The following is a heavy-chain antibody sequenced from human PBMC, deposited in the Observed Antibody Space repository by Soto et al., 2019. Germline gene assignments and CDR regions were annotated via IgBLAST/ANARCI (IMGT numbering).Heavy chain of an antibody. CDR2: INPNNGNT. J-gene: IGHJ3*02. CDR1: GYTISSDG. CDR3: ARDVRALDAFDI. Sequence: ASVKVSYKASGYTISSDGISWVRQAPGQGLEWMGWINPNNGNTNYARKFQGRITMTTDTSTSTAYMELRSLRSDDTAVYYCARDVRALDAFDIWGQGTMVTVSS. V-gene: IGHV1-18*01.